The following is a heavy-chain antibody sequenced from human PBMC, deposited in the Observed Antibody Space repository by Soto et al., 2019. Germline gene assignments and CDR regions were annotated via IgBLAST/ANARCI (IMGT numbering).Heavy chain of an antibody. D-gene: IGHD3-10*01. CDR2: IYYSGST. CDR1: GGSIGNLSYY. V-gene: IGHV4-39*01. J-gene: IGHJ4*02. CDR3: ARHTLPGSGSHFDY. Sequence: TSETLSLTCTVFGGSIGNLSYYRGLIRQPPGKGLEWIGSIYYSGSTYYNPSLKSRVTISVDTSKNQFSLKLSSVTAADTAVYYCARHTLPGSGSHFDYWGQGTLVTVSS.